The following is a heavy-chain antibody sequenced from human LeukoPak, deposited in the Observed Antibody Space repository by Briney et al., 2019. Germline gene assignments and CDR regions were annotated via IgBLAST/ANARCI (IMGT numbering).Heavy chain of an antibody. Sequence: GGSLRLSCAASGFTFGNYAMSWVRQAPGKGLEWVSATLGSGDSTYYADPVKGRFTISRDNAKKLLYLQMNSLRAEDTAVYYCARMHRSFDYWGQGTLVTVSS. CDR1: GFTFGNYA. CDR3: ARMHRSFDY. J-gene: IGHJ4*02. V-gene: IGHV3-23*01. D-gene: IGHD2-21*01. CDR2: TLGSGDST.